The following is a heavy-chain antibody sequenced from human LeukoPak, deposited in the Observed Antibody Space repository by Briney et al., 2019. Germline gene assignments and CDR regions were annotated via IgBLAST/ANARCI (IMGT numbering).Heavy chain of an antibody. CDR1: GLTFSSYA. D-gene: IGHD6-13*01. J-gene: IGHJ4*02. Sequence: AASLSLSCAASGLTFSSYAMSWVRQAPGKGLEWVSAISGSGGSTYYAYSVKGRFTIPRDNSKNTLYLQMNSLRAEDTAVYYCAKDPRGSSWYDYWGQGTLVTVSS. V-gene: IGHV3-23*01. CDR2: ISGSGGST. CDR3: AKDPRGSSWYDY.